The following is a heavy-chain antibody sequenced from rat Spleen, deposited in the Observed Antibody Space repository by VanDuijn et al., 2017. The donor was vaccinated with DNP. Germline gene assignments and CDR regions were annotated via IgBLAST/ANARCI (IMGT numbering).Heavy chain of an antibody. CDR3: ATSSYFGYDYGFAY. CDR1: GFSFSDYY. J-gene: IGHJ3*01. CDR2: ISYEGSGT. Sequence: EVQLVESGGGLVQPGRSLKLSCVASGFSFSDYYMAWVRQAPTKGLEWVASISYEGSGTYYGDSVKGRLTISRNNAKSTLYLQMDSLRSEDTATYYCATSSYFGYDYGFAYWGQGTLVTVSS. D-gene: IGHD1-7*01. V-gene: IGHV5-22*01.